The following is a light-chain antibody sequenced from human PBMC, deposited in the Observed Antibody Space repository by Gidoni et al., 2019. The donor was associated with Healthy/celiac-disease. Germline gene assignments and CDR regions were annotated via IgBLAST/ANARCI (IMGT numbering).Light chain of an antibody. CDR3: QAWDSSTAV. CDR1: KLGDKY. Sequence: SYELTQPPSVSVSPGQTASITCSGDKLGDKYACWYQQKPGQSPVLVIYQDSKRPSVIPGRFSGSNSGNTATLTISGTPAMDEADYYCQAWDSSTAVFGGGTKLTVL. V-gene: IGLV3-1*01. CDR2: QDS. J-gene: IGLJ2*01.